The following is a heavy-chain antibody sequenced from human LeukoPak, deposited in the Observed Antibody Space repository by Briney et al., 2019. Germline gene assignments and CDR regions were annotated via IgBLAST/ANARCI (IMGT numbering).Heavy chain of an antibody. CDR3: AGYSSSWTGNAFDI. D-gene: IGHD6-13*01. Sequence: SETLSLTCTVSGGSISSYYWSWIRQPPGKGLEWIGYIYYSGSTNYNPSLKSRVTISVDTSKNQFSLKLSSVTAADTAVYYCAGYSSSWTGNAFDIWGQGTMVTLSS. V-gene: IGHV4-59*01. CDR2: IYYSGST. CDR1: GGSISSYY. J-gene: IGHJ3*02.